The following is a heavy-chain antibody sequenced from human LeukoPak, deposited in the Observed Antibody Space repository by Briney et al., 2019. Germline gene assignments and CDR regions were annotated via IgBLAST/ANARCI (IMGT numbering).Heavy chain of an antibody. CDR3: ARKGLSYYDP. D-gene: IGHD3-10*01. J-gene: IGHJ5*02. V-gene: IGHV3-23*01. CDR2: ITDSGIT. CDR1: GFTFSSYA. Sequence: PGGSLRLSCAASGFTFSSYAMTWLRQAPGKGLEWVSGITDSGITYYADSVKGRFTISRDNSNNTLYLQMNSLRAEDTAVYYCARKGLSYYDPWGQGTLVTVSS.